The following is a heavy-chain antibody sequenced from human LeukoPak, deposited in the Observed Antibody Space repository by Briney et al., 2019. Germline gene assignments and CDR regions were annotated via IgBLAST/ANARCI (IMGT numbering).Heavy chain of an antibody. CDR2: INPNSGGT. CDR1: GYTFTNYY. CDR3: ARDSGLEMATTTGPFAFDI. D-gene: IGHD5-24*01. J-gene: IGHJ3*02. V-gene: IGHV1-2*04. Sequence: ASVKVSCRASGYTFTNYYMHWVRQAPGQGLEWMGWINPNSGGTNYAQKFQGWVTMTRDTSISTVYMELSRLRSDDTAVYYCARDSGLEMATTTGPFAFDIWGQGTMVTVSS.